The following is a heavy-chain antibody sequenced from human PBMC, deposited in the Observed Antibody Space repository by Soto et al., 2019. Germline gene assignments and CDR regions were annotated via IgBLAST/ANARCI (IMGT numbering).Heavy chain of an antibody. CDR1: GGSVSSGSYY. CDR3: ARAYGDYGDSNWFDP. CDR2: IYYSGST. D-gene: IGHD4-17*01. V-gene: IGHV4-61*01. Sequence: SETLSLTCTVSGGSVSSGSYYWSWIRQPPGKGLEWIGYIYYSGSTNYNPSLKSRVTISVDTSKNQFSLKLSSVTAADTAVYYCARAYGDYGDSNWFDPWGQGTLVTVSS. J-gene: IGHJ5*02.